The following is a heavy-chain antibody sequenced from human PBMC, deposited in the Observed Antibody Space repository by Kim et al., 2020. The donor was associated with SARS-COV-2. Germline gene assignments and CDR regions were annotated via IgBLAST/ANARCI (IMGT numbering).Heavy chain of an antibody. CDR2: ITDSGDTT. Sequence: GGSLRLSCAASGFTLRSYAMSWVRQAPGKGLEWVSSITDSGDTTHYANSVKGRFIISRDNSNNALYLQMTSLRAEDTAVYYCSQNPSSNYHDGGSCYFDFWGQGSLVTVSS. V-gene: IGHV3-23*01. CDR3: SQNPSSNYHDGGSCYFDF. D-gene: IGHD3-16*01. CDR1: GFTLRSYA. J-gene: IGHJ4*02.